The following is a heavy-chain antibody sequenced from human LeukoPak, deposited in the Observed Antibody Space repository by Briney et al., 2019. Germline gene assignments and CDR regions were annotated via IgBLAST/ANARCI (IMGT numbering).Heavy chain of an antibody. V-gene: IGHV3-23*01. CDR2: ISDSGANT. CDR3: GTRIHTTSYYDS. CDR1: GFTFSSYG. D-gene: IGHD2/OR15-2a*01. J-gene: IGHJ4*02. Sequence: PGGSLRLSCAASGFTFSSYGMSWGRQAPGKGLGWVSVISDSGANTYYAESVKGRFTIARDNSKNTLYLQMNSLSAEDTAVYYCGTRIHTTSYYDSWGQGTLVTVSS.